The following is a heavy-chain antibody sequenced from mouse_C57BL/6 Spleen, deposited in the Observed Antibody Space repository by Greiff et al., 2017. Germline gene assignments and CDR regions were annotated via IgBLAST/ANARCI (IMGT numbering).Heavy chain of an antibody. CDR1: GYTFTSYW. J-gene: IGHJ1*03. D-gene: IGHD1-1*01. Sequence: QVQLQQPGAELVRPGSSVKLSCKASGYTFTSYWMQWVKQRPIQGLEWIGNIDPSDSETHYNQKFKDKATLTVDKSSSTAYMQLSSLTSEDSAVYYCAREGGSSYRYFDVWGTGTTVTVSS. CDR3: AREGGSSYRYFDV. CDR2: IDPSDSET. V-gene: IGHV1-52*01.